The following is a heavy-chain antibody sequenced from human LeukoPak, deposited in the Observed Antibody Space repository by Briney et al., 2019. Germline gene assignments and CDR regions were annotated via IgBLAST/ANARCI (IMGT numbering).Heavy chain of an antibody. Sequence: GASVKVSCKVSGYTLTELSMHWVRQAPGKGLEWMGGFDPEDGETIYAQKFQGRVTMTEDTSTDTAYMELSSLRFEDTAVYYCAPLAVAGTGFDYWGQGTLVTVSS. CDR1: GYTLTELS. D-gene: IGHD6-19*01. CDR3: APLAVAGTGFDY. V-gene: IGHV1-24*01. CDR2: FDPEDGET. J-gene: IGHJ4*02.